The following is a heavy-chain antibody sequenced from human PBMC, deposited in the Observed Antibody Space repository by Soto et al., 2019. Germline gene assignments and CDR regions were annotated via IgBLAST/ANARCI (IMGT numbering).Heavy chain of an antibody. Sequence: GGSLRLSCAASGFTFSSYAMSWVRQAPGKGLEWVSAISGSGGSTYYADSVKGRFTISRDNSKNTLYLQMNSLRAEDTAVYYCATYPRGSYIGARHAFDIWGQGTMVTVSS. D-gene: IGHD1-26*01. J-gene: IGHJ3*02. CDR2: ISGSGGST. CDR3: ATYPRGSYIGARHAFDI. CDR1: GFTFSSYA. V-gene: IGHV3-23*01.